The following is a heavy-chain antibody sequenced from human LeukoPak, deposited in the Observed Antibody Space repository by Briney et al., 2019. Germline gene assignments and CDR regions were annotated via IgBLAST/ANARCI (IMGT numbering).Heavy chain of an antibody. D-gene: IGHD2-2*02. CDR1: GFTFSSYS. Sequence: GGSLRLXCAASGFTFSSYSMNWVRQAPGKGLEWVSSISSSSSYIYYADSVRGRFTISRDNAKNSLYLQMNSLRAEDTAVYYCARAPSTVVPAAILPDFDYWGQGTLVTVSS. CDR2: ISSSSSYI. V-gene: IGHV3-21*01. J-gene: IGHJ4*02. CDR3: ARAPSTVVPAAILPDFDY.